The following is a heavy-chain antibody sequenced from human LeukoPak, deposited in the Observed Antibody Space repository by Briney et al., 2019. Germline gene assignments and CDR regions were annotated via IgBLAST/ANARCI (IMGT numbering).Heavy chain of an antibody. D-gene: IGHD2-15*01. CDR1: GFTFTMFS. CDR2: IRGRSDTT. V-gene: IGHV3-48*01. CDR3: ARGNWGYCSGGSCYGPLDY. Sequence: PGGSPRLSCAASGFTFTMFSMNWLRQAPGKGLEWIAFIRGRSDTTYYADSVQGRFTISRDNAEDSVYLQMNSLRAEDTAVYYCARGNWGYCSGGSCYGPLDYWGQGTLVTVSS. J-gene: IGHJ4*02.